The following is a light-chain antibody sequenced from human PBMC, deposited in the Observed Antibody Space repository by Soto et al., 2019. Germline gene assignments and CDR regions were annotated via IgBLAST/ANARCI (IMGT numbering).Light chain of an antibody. CDR1: QSVSNF. V-gene: IGKV3-20*01. Sequence: EVVLTQSPATLSVSPGERATLSCRASQSVSNFFAWYQQKPGQAPRLLIYDASSRATGVPDRFSGNGSGTDFTLTISRLEPEDFAVYYCQQYDGSPQAFGQGTKVDI. CDR3: QQYDGSPQA. J-gene: IGKJ1*01. CDR2: DAS.